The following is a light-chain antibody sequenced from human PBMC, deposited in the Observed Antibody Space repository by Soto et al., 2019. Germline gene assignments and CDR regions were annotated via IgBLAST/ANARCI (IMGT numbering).Light chain of an antibody. CDR1: QSVSSSY. CDR2: GAY. CDR3: QQHGSSPPWT. J-gene: IGKJ1*01. V-gene: IGKV3-20*01. Sequence: VLTQSPGTLSLSPGERATLSCRASQSVSSSYLAWYQQKPGQAPRLLIYGAYSRATGIPDRFSGSGSGTDFTLTISRLEPEDLAVYYCQQHGSSPPWTCGQGTKVDIK.